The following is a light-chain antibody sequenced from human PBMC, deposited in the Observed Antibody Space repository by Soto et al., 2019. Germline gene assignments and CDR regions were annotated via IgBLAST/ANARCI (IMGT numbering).Light chain of an antibody. CDR3: QQYDDLPRT. V-gene: IGKV1-33*01. J-gene: IGKJ2*01. CDR2: DAS. CDR1: QDISNN. Sequence: DIQMTQSPSSLSASVGDRVTITCQASQDISNNLYWYQVKPGKAPKLLIYDASNLETGVPSRFSGSGSGTDFTFTINSLQPEDVATYYCQQYDDLPRTFGQGTKLQIK.